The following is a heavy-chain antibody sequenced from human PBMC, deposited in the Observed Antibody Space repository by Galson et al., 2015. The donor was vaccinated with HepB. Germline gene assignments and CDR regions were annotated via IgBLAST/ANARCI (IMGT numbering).Heavy chain of an antibody. Sequence: SLRLSCAASGFTFSSYAMSWVRQAPGKGLEWIAYITSNSTTLFYADSVKGRFTISRDNAKNSLFLQMNSLRAEDTAVYYCARDAFGDFWGQGTLVTVSS. CDR1: GFTFSSYA. D-gene: IGHD3-10*01. CDR2: ITSNSTTL. V-gene: IGHV3-48*01. J-gene: IGHJ4*02. CDR3: ARDAFGDF.